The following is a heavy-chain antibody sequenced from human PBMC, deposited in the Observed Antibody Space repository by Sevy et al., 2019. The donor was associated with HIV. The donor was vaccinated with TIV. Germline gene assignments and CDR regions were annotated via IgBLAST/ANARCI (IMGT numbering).Heavy chain of an antibody. Sequence: GGSLRLSCSASGFTFSDDYMSWIGQAPGKGLEWVSYISTSSTYTNHADSVKGRFTISRDNANNSLYLQMNSLRAEDTAVYFCARVRYKYGSYYFDYWGQGTLVTVSS. J-gene: IGHJ4*02. V-gene: IGHV3-11*06. D-gene: IGHD5-18*01. CDR3: ARVRYKYGSYYFDY. CDR2: ISTSSTYT. CDR1: GFTFSDDY.